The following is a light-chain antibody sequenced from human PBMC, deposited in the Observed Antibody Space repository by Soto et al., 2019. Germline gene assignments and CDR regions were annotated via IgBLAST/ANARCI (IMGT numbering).Light chain of an antibody. J-gene: IGKJ1*01. Sequence: DIQMTQSPSTLSASVGDRVTITCRASQTISGWLAWFQQKPGKAPNLLIYGVSSVESGVPSRFSGSGSGTTFTLTISTLQPDDFATYYCQQYADYSWTFGQGTKVESK. V-gene: IGKV1-5*03. CDR2: GVS. CDR3: QQYADYSWT. CDR1: QTISGW.